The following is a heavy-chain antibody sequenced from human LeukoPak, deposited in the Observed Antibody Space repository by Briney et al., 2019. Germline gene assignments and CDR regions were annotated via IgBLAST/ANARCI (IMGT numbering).Heavy chain of an antibody. V-gene: IGHV3-21*04. CDR2: ISSSSSYI. CDR3: AQGDAFDI. J-gene: IGHJ3*02. CDR1: GFTFSSYS. Sequence: GGSLRLSCAASGFTFSSYSMNWVRQAPGERLEWVSSISSSSSYIYYADSVKGRFTISRDDAKNSLFLQMNSLRAEDTALYYCAQGDAFDIWGQGTMVTVSS.